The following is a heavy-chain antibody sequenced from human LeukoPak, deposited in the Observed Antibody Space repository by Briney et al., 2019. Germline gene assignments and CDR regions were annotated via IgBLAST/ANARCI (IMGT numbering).Heavy chain of an antibody. J-gene: IGHJ4*02. Sequence: GGSLRLSCAASGFTFSSYGMHWVRQAPGKGLEWVAVIWYDGSIKYYGDSVKGRFTISRDNPKNTLYLQMNSLRAEDTAVYYCARDRCTNGVCYYDYWGQGTLVTVSS. CDR2: IWYDGSIK. D-gene: IGHD2-8*01. CDR3: ARDRCTNGVCYYDY. CDR1: GFTFSSYG. V-gene: IGHV3-33*01.